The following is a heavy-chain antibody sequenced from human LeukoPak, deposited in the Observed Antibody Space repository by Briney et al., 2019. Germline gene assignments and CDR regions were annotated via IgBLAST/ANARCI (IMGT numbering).Heavy chain of an antibody. CDR2: INHSGST. V-gene: IGHV4-34*01. Sequence: KPSETLSLTCAVYGVSFSGYYWSWIRQPPGKGLEWIGEINHSGSTNYNPSLKSRVTISVDTSKNQFSLKLSSVTAADTAVYYCARGRLYYYGMDVWGQGTTVTVSS. CDR1: GVSFSGYY. D-gene: IGHD6-19*01. CDR3: ARGRLYYYGMDV. J-gene: IGHJ6*02.